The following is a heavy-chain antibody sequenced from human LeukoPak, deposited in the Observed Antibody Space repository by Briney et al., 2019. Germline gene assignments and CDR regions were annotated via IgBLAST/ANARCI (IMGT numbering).Heavy chain of an antibody. D-gene: IGHD3-10*01. V-gene: IGHV6-1*01. CDR3: ARETMVRGELDY. J-gene: IGHJ4*02. CDR2: TYYRSKWYN. Sequence: SQTLSLTCDISGHGVSSSSVAWDWIRQSPSRGLEWLGRTYYRSKWYNDYAVSVKSRITINPDTSKDQFSLQLNSVTPEDTAVYYCARETMVRGELDYWGQGTLVTVSS. CDR1: GHGVSSSSVA.